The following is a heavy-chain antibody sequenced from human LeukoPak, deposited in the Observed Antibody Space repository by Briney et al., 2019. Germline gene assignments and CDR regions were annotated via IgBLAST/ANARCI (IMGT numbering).Heavy chain of an antibody. CDR2: ISYDGRNK. CDR1: GFTFSSYA. V-gene: IGHV3-30*04. D-gene: IGHD6-19*01. J-gene: IGHJ4*02. Sequence: GGSLRLSCAASGFTFSSYAMHWVRQAPGKGLEWVAVISYDGRNKYDADSVKGRFTISRDNSKNTLLLQMNSLRADDTAVYYCARGLEEQWLTTDYWGQGTLVTVSS. CDR3: ARGLEEQWLTTDY.